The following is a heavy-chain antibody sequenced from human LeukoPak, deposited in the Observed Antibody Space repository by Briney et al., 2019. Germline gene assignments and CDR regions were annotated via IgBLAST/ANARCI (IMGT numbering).Heavy chain of an antibody. Sequence: GGSLRLSCAASGFTFSSYAVSWVRQAPGKGLEWVSAISGSGGSTYYADSVKGRFTISRDNSKNTLYLKMNSLRAEDTAVYYCAKGVLTGYYDYYYYYGMDVWGQGTTVTVSS. D-gene: IGHD3-9*01. CDR1: GFTFSSYA. V-gene: IGHV3-23*01. CDR2: ISGSGGST. CDR3: AKGVLTGYYDYYYYYGMDV. J-gene: IGHJ6*02.